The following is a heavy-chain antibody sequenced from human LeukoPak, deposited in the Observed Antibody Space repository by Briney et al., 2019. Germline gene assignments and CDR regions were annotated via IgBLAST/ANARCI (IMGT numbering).Heavy chain of an antibody. Sequence: GGSLRLSCAASGFTFSSYWMSWVRQTPGKGLEWVANIKQDGSEKYYADSVKGRFTISRDNSKNTLYLQMNSLRAEDTAVYDRASVRDRDGAPGDYWGQGTLVTVSS. J-gene: IGHJ4*02. CDR1: GFTFSSYW. V-gene: IGHV3-7*02. CDR3: ASVRDRDGAPGDY. CDR2: IKQDGSEK. D-gene: IGHD5-24*01.